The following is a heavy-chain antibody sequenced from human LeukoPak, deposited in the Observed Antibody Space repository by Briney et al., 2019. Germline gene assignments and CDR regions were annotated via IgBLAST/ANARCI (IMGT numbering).Heavy chain of an antibody. D-gene: IGHD5-12*01. J-gene: IGHJ4*02. CDR3: AREPTSGREPTSGRPLDY. Sequence: SETLSLAWTVSGGSISGFFCTWNRQPAGEGLEWIGRMFSTGSHNYNPSLKSRVPTSLDTSKNHFSLNLTSVTAADTAVYYCAREPTSGREPTSGRPLDYWGQGTLVTVSS. V-gene: IGHV4-4*07. CDR2: MFSTGSH. CDR1: GGSISGFF.